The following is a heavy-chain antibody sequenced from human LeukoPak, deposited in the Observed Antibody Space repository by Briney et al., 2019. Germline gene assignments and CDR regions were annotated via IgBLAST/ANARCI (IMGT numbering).Heavy chain of an antibody. Sequence: GGSLRLSCAASGFTFSDHYMDWVRQAPGKGLEWVSGISGSGGSIKYADSLKGRFTISRDNSKKTLYLQMNSLAAEDTAVYYCAKDQPGAGFDLWGQGTLVTVAS. CDR2: ISGSGGSI. CDR1: GFTFSDHY. D-gene: IGHD1-1*01. V-gene: IGHV3-23*01. CDR3: AKDQPGAGFDL. J-gene: IGHJ5*02.